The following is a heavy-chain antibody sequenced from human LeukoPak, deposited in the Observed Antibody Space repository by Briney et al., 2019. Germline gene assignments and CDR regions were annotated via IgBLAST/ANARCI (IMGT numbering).Heavy chain of an antibody. Sequence: PGGSLRLSCEVSGFTFRSYWMYWVRQAPGKGLVWVSQINSPGDNTNHADSVGGRFTISRDNAKNTLYLQMNNLRVDDTAVYYCTRGGAKVRGLSTGMDVWGRGTTVTVSS. CDR1: GFTFRSYW. V-gene: IGHV3-74*01. CDR2: INSPGDNT. J-gene: IGHJ6*04. D-gene: IGHD3-10*01. CDR3: TRGGAKVRGLSTGMDV.